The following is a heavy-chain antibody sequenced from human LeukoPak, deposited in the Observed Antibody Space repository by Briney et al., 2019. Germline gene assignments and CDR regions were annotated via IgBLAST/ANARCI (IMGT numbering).Heavy chain of an antibody. D-gene: IGHD3-10*01. V-gene: IGHV3-30-3*01. Sequence: GGSLRLSCAASGFTFSSYAMHWVRQAPGKGLEWVAVISYDGSNKYYADSVKGRFTISRDNSKNTLYLQMNSLRAGDTAVYYCATPRLSSYYYGSGSLMGDFDYWGEGTLVTVSS. CDR1: GFTFSSYA. J-gene: IGHJ4*02. CDR3: ATPRLSSYYYGSGSLMGDFDY. CDR2: ISYDGSNK.